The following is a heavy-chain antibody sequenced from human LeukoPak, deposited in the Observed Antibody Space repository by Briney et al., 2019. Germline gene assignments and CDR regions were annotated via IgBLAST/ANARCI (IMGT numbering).Heavy chain of an antibody. V-gene: IGHV6-1*01. CDR1: GDSVSSNSAA. J-gene: IGHJ5*02. Sequence: SQTLSLTCAISGDSVSSNSAAWNWIRQSPSRGLEWLGRTYYRSKWYNDYAVSVKSRITINPDTSKNQFSLQLNSVTPEDTAVYYCASSRVLGIAAAGTGNWFDPWGQGTLVTVSS. D-gene: IGHD6-13*01. CDR3: ASSRVLGIAAAGTGNWFDP. CDR2: TYYRSKWYN.